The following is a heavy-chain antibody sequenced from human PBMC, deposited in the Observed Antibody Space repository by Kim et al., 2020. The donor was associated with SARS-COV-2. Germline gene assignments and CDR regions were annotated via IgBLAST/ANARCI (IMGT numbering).Heavy chain of an antibody. J-gene: IGHJ5*02. Sequence: GGSLRLSCAASGFTFSSYDMHWVRQATGKGLEWVSAIGTAGDTYYPGSVKGRFTISRENAKNSLYPQMNSLRAGDTAVYYCGRGRWYYDFWSGYKGGEYWVVPWGEGPLVSVSS. V-gene: IGHV3-13*01. CDR1: GFTFSSYD. CDR2: IGTAGDT. CDR3: GRGRWYYDFWSGYKGGEYWVVP. D-gene: IGHD3-3*01.